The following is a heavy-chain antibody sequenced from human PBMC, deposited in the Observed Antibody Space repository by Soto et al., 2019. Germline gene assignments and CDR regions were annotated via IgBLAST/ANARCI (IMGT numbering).Heavy chain of an antibody. D-gene: IGHD3-10*01. CDR2: IYYSGST. CDR3: ARDPGSGSYYGWFDP. J-gene: IGHJ5*02. Sequence: SETLSLTCTVSGGSSSSYYWSWIRQPPGKGLEWIGYIYYSGSTNYNPSLKSRVTISVDTSKNQFSLKLSSVTAADTAVYYCARDPGSGSYYGWFDPWGQGTLVTVSS. CDR1: GGSSSSYY. V-gene: IGHV4-59*01.